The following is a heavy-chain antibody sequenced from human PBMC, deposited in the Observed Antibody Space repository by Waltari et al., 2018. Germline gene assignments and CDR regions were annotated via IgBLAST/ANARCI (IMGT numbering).Heavy chain of an antibody. Sequence: QVQLQESGPGLVKPSETLSLTCTVSGGSISSYYWSWLRQPPGKGLEWIGYLYDSGGTNSTPPLTSRVTISVDTSKNQFSLKLSSVTAADTAVYYCATCSSGGSCYHDAFDIWGQGTMVTVSS. CDR3: ATCSSGGSCYHDAFDI. J-gene: IGHJ3*02. CDR1: GGSISSYY. CDR2: LYDSGGT. V-gene: IGHV4-59*01. D-gene: IGHD2-15*01.